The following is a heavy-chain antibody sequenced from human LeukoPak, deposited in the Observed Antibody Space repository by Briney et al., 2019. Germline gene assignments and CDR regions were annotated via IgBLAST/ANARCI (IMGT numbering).Heavy chain of an antibody. CDR3: AKDQYSSGGYFDY. CDR2: ISGSGGST. Sequence: GGSLRLSCAASGFTFSSSAMSWVRQAPGKGLEWVSVISGSGGSTYYADSVKGRFTISRDNSNNTLYLQMNSLRAEDTAVYYCAKDQYSSGGYFDYWGQGSLVTVSS. D-gene: IGHD6-25*01. J-gene: IGHJ4*02. CDR1: GFTFSSSA. V-gene: IGHV3-23*01.